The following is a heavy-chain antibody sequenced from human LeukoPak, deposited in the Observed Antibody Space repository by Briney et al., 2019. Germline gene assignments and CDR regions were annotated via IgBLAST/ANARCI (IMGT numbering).Heavy chain of an antibody. CDR3: ARGPIAVAGTGDFDY. CDR1: GYSFTSYW. J-gene: IGHJ4*02. D-gene: IGHD6-19*01. V-gene: IGHV5-51*01. Sequence: GESLTISCKGSGYSFTSYWIGWVRQMPGKGLEWMGIIYPGDSDTRYSPSFQGQVTISADKSISTAYLQWSSLKASDTAMYYCARGPIAVAGTGDFDYWGQGTLVTVSS. CDR2: IYPGDSDT.